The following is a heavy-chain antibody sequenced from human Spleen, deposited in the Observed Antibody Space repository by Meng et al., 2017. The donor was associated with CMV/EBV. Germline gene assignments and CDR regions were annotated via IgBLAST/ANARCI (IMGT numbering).Heavy chain of an antibody. Sequence: ASVKVSCKASGYTFTSYFIHWARQAPGQGLEWMGVINPSGGSTSYAQKFQDRVTMTRDTSTTTIYMELSNLRSEDTAIYYCARGDGHWAYWGQGTLVTVSS. J-gene: IGHJ4*02. D-gene: IGHD2-8*01. CDR2: INPSGGST. CDR1: GYTFTSYF. CDR3: ARGDGHWAY. V-gene: IGHV1-46*01.